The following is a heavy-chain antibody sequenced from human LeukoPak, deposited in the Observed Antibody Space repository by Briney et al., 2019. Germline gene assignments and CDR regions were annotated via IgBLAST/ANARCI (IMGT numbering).Heavy chain of an antibody. D-gene: IGHD2/OR15-2a*01. J-gene: IGHJ4*02. V-gene: IGHV4-31*03. CDR1: GGSISSGGYY. CDR2: IYYSGST. Sequence: SETLSLTCTVSGGSISSGGYYWSWIRQHPGKGLEWIGYIYYSGSTYYNPSLKSRVTISVDTSKNQFSLKLSSVTAADTAVYYCARNSVTTADYWGQGTLVTASS. CDR3: ARNSVTTADY.